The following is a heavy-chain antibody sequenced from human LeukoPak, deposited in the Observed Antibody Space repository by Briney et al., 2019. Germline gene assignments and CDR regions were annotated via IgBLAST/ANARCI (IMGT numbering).Heavy chain of an antibody. J-gene: IGHJ4*02. Sequence: SVKVSCKASGGTFSSYAISWVRQAPGQGLEWMGGIIPIFGTANYAQKFQGRVTITADESTSTAYMELSSLRSEDTAVYYCARDHGGSGSYFFYFDYWGQGTLVTVSS. D-gene: IGHD3-10*01. CDR3: ARDHGGSGSYFFYFDY. CDR1: GGTFSSYA. V-gene: IGHV1-69*13. CDR2: IIPIFGTA.